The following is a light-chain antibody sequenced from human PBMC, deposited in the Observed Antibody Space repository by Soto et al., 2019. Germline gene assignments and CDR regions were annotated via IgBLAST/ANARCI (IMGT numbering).Light chain of an antibody. Sequence: EIVLTQSPGTLSFSPGERATLSCSASQSVSSSHLAWYQQKPGQAPRLLIYGTSNRATGIPDRFSGSGSGTDFTLTITRLEPQDFAVYYCQQYGSAPLFTFGPGTKVDVK. CDR2: GTS. CDR3: QQYGSAPLFT. CDR1: QSVSSSH. J-gene: IGKJ3*01. V-gene: IGKV3-20*01.